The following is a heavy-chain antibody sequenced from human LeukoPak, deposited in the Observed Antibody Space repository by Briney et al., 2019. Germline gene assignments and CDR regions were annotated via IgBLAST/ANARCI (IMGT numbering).Heavy chain of an antibody. D-gene: IGHD4-17*01. CDR2: MNPNSGNT. CDR3: ARSLYGDYSDDY. Sequence: EASVKVSCKASGYTFTSYDINWVRQATGQGLEWMGWMNPNSGNTGYAQKFQGRVTMTRNTSISTAYMELSSLRSEDTAVYYCARSLYGDYSDDYWGQGTLVTVSS. J-gene: IGHJ4*02. V-gene: IGHV1-8*01. CDR1: GYTFTSYD.